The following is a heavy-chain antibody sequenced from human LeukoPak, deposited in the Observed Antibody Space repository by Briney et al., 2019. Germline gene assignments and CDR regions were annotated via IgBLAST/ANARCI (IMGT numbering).Heavy chain of an antibody. CDR1: GYSFTSYW. V-gene: IGHV5-51*01. D-gene: IGHD5-18*01. CDR3: ARTKYRTPFPFDY. J-gene: IGHJ4*02. CDR2: VYPGDSDT. Sequence: GESLKISCKGSGYSFTSYWIGWVRQMPGKGLEWMGIVYPGDSDTRYSPSFQGQVTISADKSISTAYLQWSSLKASDTAMYYCARTKYRTPFPFDYWGQGTLVTVSS.